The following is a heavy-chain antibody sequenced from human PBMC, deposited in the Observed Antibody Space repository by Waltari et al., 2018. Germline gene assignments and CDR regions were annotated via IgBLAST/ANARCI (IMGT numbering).Heavy chain of an antibody. CDR3: AGDRAIGLFFDY. CDR2: VHHSGKT. CDR1: GASISRQYW. D-gene: IGHD2-2*01. Sequence: QVQLQESGQGLVKPSGTLSLTCAVSGASISRQYWWSWVGQSPEKGLEWIGQVHHSGKTHYNPSLQSRVAISLDKPKNHFSLNLNSVTAADTAIYYCAGDRAIGLFFDYWGRGTLVTVSS. J-gene: IGHJ4*02. V-gene: IGHV4-4*02.